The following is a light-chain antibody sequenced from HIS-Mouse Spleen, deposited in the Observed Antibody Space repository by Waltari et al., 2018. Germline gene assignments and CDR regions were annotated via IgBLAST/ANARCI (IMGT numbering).Light chain of an antibody. CDR2: KVS. CDR3: MQGTHWLYT. V-gene: IGKV2-30*01. CDR1: QSLVSSDGNTY. J-gene: IGKJ2*01. Sequence: DVVMTQSPLSLPVTLGQPASISCRSTQSLVSSDGNTYLNWFQQRPGQSPRRLIYKVSNRDSGVPDRFSGSGSGTDFTLKISRVEAEDVGVYYCMQGTHWLYTFGQGTKLEIK.